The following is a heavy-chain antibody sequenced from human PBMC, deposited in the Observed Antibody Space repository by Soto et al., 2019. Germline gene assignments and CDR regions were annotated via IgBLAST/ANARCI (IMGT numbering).Heavy chain of an antibody. J-gene: IGHJ4*02. V-gene: IGHV1-2*02. CDR1: GYTFTVFY. Sequence: ASVKVSCKASGYTFTVFYMHFVRQAPGQGLEWMGWINPNNVGTNYVQKFQDRVTMTRDTSITTAYMELSGLRSDDTAVYYCARDPGPYGDYSYWGRGTLVTVSS. CDR2: INPNNVGT. D-gene: IGHD4-17*01. CDR3: ARDPGPYGDYSY.